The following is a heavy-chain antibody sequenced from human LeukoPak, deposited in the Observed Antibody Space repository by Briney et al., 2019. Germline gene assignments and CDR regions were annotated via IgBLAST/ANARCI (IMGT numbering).Heavy chain of an antibody. CDR3: ARDQRLWWSRGVYYFDY. CDR2: INPNSGGT. CDR1: GYTFTGYY. J-gene: IGHJ4*02. D-gene: IGHD2-21*01. Sequence: ASVKVSCKASGYTFTGYYIHWVRQAPGQGLEWMAWINPNSGGTNYAQKFQGRVTMTRDTSISTAYMELRRLRDDDTAVYYCARDQRLWWSRGVYYFDYWGQGTLVTVSS. V-gene: IGHV1-2*02.